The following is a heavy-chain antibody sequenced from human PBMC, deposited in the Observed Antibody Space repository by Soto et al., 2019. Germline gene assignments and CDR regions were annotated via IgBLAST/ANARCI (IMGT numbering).Heavy chain of an antibody. V-gene: IGHV3-9*01. CDR2: ISWNSGST. J-gene: IGHJ4*02. D-gene: IGHD6-13*01. CDR3: AKDIIAASGAYSFFYY. Sequence: EVQLVESGGGLVQPGRSLRLSCAASGFTFDDYAMHWVRQAPGKGLEWVSGISWNSGSTGYADSVKGRFTISRDNAKNSLDLQMNSLRAEDTALYYCAKDIIAASGAYSFFYYWGQGTLVTVSS. CDR1: GFTFDDYA.